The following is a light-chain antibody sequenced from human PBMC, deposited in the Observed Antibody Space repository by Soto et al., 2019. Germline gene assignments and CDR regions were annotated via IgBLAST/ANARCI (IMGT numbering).Light chain of an antibody. J-gene: IGLJ3*02. CDR2: ANI. CDR1: TSNIRADYD. CDR3: SSYTSTSTWV. V-gene: IGLV1-40*01. Sequence: QSVLTQPPSVSGAPGQRVTISCTGSTSNIRADYDIHWYQHLPGTAPKLLIYANINRPSGVPDRFSGSKSGTSASLAITELQAEDEADYYCSSYTSTSTWVFGGGTKLTVL.